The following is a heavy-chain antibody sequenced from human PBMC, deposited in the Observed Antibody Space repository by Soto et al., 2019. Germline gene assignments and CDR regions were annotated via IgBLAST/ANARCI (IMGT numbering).Heavy chain of an antibody. V-gene: IGHV3-21*02. CDR2: ISGGGTYR. J-gene: IGHJ6*02. CDR3: ASVNSSIEYSNGMDA. CDR1: GLTFSHYS. D-gene: IGHD6-13*01. Sequence: EVQLVESGGGLVKPGGSLRLSCAASGLTFSHYSMNWVRQAPGKGLEWVACISGGGTYRYYAESVKGRFTISRDNAKNALDLQNNSVRAEDTAVSYCASVNSSIEYSNGMDAWGQGTTVTVSS.